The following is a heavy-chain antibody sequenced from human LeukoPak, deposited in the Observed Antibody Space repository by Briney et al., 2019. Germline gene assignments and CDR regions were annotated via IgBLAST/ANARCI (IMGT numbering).Heavy chain of an antibody. CDR1: GYTFTSYD. CDR2: MNPNSGNT. V-gene: IGHV1-8*01. Sequence: ASVKVSCKASGYTFTSYDINWVRQATGQGLEWMGWMNPNSGNTGYAQKFQGRVTMTRNTSISTAYMELSSLRSEDTAVYYCARGLTIWYSSSPLTDYWGQGTLVTVST. CDR3: ARGLTIWYSSSPLTDY. D-gene: IGHD6-13*01. J-gene: IGHJ4*02.